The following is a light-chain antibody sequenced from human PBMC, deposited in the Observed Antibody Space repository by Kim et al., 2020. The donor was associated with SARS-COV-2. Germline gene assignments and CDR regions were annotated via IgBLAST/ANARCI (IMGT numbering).Light chain of an antibody. CDR2: GAS. V-gene: IGKV3-20*01. CDR1: QSVSSSY. Sequence: EIVLTQSPATVSLSPGERATLSCRASQSVSSSYLAWYQQKPGQSPRLLLYGASSRATGIPDRFSGIGSGTDFTLIITTLAPEDFAVYYCNQYGSSPWTFGQGTKVDIK. J-gene: IGKJ1*01. CDR3: NQYGSSPWT.